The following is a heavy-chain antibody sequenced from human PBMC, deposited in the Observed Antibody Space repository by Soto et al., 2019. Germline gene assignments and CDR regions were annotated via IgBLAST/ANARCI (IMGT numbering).Heavy chain of an antibody. CDR2: IYYSGST. CDR1: GGSISSYY. Sequence: SETLSLTCTVSGGSISSYYWSWIRQPPGKGLEWIGYIYYSGSTNYNPSLKSRVTISVDTSKNQFSLKLSSVTAADTAVYYCASHAIGITGTTDAFDIWGQGTMVTVSS. V-gene: IGHV4-59*08. J-gene: IGHJ3*02. D-gene: IGHD1-7*01. CDR3: ASHAIGITGTTDAFDI.